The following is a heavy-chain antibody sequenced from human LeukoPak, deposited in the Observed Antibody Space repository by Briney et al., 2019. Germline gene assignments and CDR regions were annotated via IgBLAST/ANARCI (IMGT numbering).Heavy chain of an antibody. J-gene: IGHJ6*03. V-gene: IGHV4-38-2*01. D-gene: IGHD3-3*01. CDR2: IYHSGST. CDR1: GYSISSGYY. Sequence: PSETLSLTCVVSGYSISSGYYWGWIRQPPGKGLEWIGNIYHSGSTYYNPSLKSRVTMSVDTSKNQFSLKLSSMTAADTAVYYCARAFGNYCHYMDVWGNGTTVTVSS. CDR3: ARAFGNYCHYMDV.